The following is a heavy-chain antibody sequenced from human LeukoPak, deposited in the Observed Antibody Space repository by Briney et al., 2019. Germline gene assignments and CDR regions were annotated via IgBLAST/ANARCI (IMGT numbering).Heavy chain of an antibody. CDR3: AKGPVEYYYDSSGYYPY. CDR1: GFTFSSYG. V-gene: IGHV3-30*02. D-gene: IGHD3-22*01. CDR2: IRYDGSNK. J-gene: IGHJ4*02. Sequence: GGSLRLSCAASGFTFSSYGMHWVRQAPGKGLEWVAFIRYDGSNKYYADSVKGRFTISRDNSKNTLYLQMNSLRAEDTAVYYCAKGPVEYYYDSSGYYPYWDQGTLVTVSS.